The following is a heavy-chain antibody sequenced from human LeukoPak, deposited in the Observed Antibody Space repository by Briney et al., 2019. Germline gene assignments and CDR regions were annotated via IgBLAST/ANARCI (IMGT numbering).Heavy chain of an antibody. V-gene: IGHV3-11*01. D-gene: IGHD6-13*01. CDR3: AREIGSASSSWYMYLNYGMDV. CDR1: GFTFSDYY. J-gene: IGHJ6*02. CDR2: ISSSGSTI. Sequence: GGSLRLSCAASGFTFSDYYMSWIRQAPGKGLEWVSYISSSGSTIYYADSVKGRFTISRDNAKNSLYLQMNSLRAEDTAVYYCAREIGSASSSWYMYLNYGMDVWGQGTTVTVSS.